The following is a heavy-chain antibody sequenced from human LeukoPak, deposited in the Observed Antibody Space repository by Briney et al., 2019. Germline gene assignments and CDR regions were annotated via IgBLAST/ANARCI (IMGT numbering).Heavy chain of an antibody. D-gene: IGHD2-21*02. V-gene: IGHV1-18*01. CDR3: ARAVVTVDSDSFDI. Sequence: GASVKVSCKASGYTFTSYGITWVRQAPGQGLEWMRWISAYNDNTNYAQKLQGRVTMTTDTSTSTAYMELRSLRSDDTAVYYCARAVVTVDSDSFDIWGQGTMVTVSS. CDR1: GYTFTSYG. CDR2: ISAYNDNT. J-gene: IGHJ3*02.